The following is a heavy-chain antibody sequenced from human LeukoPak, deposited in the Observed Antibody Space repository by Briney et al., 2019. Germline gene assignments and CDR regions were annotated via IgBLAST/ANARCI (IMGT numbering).Heavy chain of an antibody. Sequence: SETLSLTCAVYGGSFSGYYWSWIRQPAGKGLEWIGEINHSGSTNYNPSLKSRVTISVDTSKNQFSLKLSSVTAADTAVYYCARDQRGYDYSFDYWGQGTLVTVSS. J-gene: IGHJ4*02. D-gene: IGHD3-22*01. V-gene: IGHV4-34*01. CDR2: INHSGST. CDR3: ARDQRGYDYSFDY. CDR1: GGSFSGYY.